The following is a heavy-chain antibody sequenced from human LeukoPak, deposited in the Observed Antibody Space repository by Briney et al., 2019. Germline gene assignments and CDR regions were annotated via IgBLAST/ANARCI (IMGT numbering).Heavy chain of an antibody. CDR1: GDSVSSNSAA. Sequence: SQTLSLTCAISGDSVSSNSAAWNWIRQSPSRGLEWLGRTYFRSKWYNDYALSVKSRITINPDTSKNQFSLQLNSVTPEDTAVYYCAKGYCRNTSGYAFEYYYGMDVWGQGTTVTVSS. D-gene: IGHD2-2*01. V-gene: IGHV6-1*01. CDR3: AKGYCRNTSGYAFEYYYGMDV. CDR2: TYFRSKWYN. J-gene: IGHJ6*02.